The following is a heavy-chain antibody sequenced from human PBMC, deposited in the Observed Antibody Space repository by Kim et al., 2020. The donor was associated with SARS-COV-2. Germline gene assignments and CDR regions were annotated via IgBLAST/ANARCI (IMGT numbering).Heavy chain of an antibody. Sequence: GGSLRLSCAASGFTFSSYSMNWVRQAPGKGLEWVSSISSSSSYIYYADSVKGRFTISRDNAKNSLYLQMNSLRAEDTAVYYCARLTAQDGDYYDTGYYYYYGMDVWGQGTTVTVSS. V-gene: IGHV3-21*01. J-gene: IGHJ6*02. CDR3: ARLTAQDGDYYDTGYYYYYGMDV. D-gene: IGHD3-22*01. CDR2: ISSSSSYI. CDR1: GFTFSSYS.